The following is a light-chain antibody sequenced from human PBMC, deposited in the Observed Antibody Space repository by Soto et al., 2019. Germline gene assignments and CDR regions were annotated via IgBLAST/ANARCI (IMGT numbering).Light chain of an antibody. CDR3: SSYTTINTVV. CDR1: SGDVGGSDF. CDR2: DVR. J-gene: IGLJ3*02. Sequence: QSALTQPASVSGSPGQSITISCTGTSGDVGGSDFVSWYQLHPGEAPKVLIYDVRNRPSGISNRFSASKSGNTASLTISGLQAEDEAEYYCSSYTTINTVVFGGGTKVTV. V-gene: IGLV2-14*03.